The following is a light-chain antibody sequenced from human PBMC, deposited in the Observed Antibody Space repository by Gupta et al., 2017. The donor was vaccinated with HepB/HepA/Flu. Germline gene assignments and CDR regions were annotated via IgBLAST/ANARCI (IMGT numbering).Light chain of an antibody. CDR3: QQYNTYSQKYT. V-gene: IGKV1-5*03. Sequence: DIQMTQFPSTLSATVGDTVTITCRTSQTIGDSLAWYKQKPGKAPKLLIYKASSLDSGVPSRFSGSGSGTEFTLTISSLQPDDFATYYCQQYNTYSQKYTFGQGTKLEIK. CDR2: KAS. J-gene: IGKJ2*01. CDR1: QTIGDS.